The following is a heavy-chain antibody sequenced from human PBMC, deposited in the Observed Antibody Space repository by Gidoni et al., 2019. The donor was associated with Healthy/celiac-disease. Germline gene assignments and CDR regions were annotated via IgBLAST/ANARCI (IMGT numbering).Heavy chain of an antibody. CDR1: GFTFSSYA. CDR3: AREGRAEYSSSNRVRATGAFDI. V-gene: IGHV3-30-3*01. D-gene: IGHD6-6*01. CDR2: ISKYGSNK. Sequence: QVPLVESGGGVFQPGRSLRLSCAASGFTFSSYAMHWVRQAPGKGLEWVAVISKYGSNKYYADSVKGRFTISRDNSKNTLYLQMSSLRAEDTVVYYCAREGRAEYSSSNRVRATGAFDIWGQGTMVTVSS. J-gene: IGHJ3*02.